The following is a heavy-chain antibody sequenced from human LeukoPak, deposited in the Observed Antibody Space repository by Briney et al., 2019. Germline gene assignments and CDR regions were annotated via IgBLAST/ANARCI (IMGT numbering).Heavy chain of an antibody. J-gene: IGHJ6*02. Sequence: GGSLRLSCAASGFTLSRNEMNWVRQAPGKGLEWVSYISSSGSSIYYADSVKGRFTISRDNAKNSLYLQMNSLRSEDTAVYYCARPGYYYGMDVWGQGTTVTVSS. D-gene: IGHD3-10*01. V-gene: IGHV3-48*03. CDR2: ISSSGSSI. CDR1: GFTLSRNE. CDR3: ARPGYYYGMDV.